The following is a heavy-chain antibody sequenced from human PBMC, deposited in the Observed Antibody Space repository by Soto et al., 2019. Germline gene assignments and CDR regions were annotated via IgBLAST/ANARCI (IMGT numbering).Heavy chain of an antibody. V-gene: IGHV5-51*01. J-gene: IGHJ6*02. CDR2: IYPGDSDT. Sequence: PGESLKISCKGAGYNFPNYWIGWVRQMPGKGLEWMGIIYPGDSDTRYSPSFQGQVTISADKSISTAYLQWSSLKASDTAIYYCARQGNFANSAYDMAVWGQGTTATV. D-gene: IGHD3-16*01. CDR1: GYNFPNYW. CDR3: ARQGNFANSAYDMAV.